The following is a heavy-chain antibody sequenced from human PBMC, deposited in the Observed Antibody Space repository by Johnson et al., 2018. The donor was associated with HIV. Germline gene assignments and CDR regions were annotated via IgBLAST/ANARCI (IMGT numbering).Heavy chain of an antibody. Sequence: QLVESGGGVVQPGRSLRLSCAASQFSFTSYYMNCVRQAPGNGLELVGQVNPNGGDTYLIDSGKDRFNTSRDNAKNTLHLQMNSLRAEDTAVYYCARGLLFRGGWEPDAFDIWGQGTMVTVSS. CDR1: QFSFTSYY. V-gene: IGHV3-25*04. CDR2: VNPNGGDT. CDR3: ARGLLFRGGWEPDAFDI. J-gene: IGHJ3*02. D-gene: IGHD3-3*01.